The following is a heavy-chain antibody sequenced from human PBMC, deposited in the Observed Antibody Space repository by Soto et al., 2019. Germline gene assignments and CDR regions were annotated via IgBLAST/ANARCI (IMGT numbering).Heavy chain of an antibody. D-gene: IGHD5-12*01. Sequence: EVQLVESGGGLIQPGGSLRLSCAASGFIVNNGFMSWVRQAPGKGPEWVAVHYNDGQTFYADSVKGRFTVSRDSSQGTLYLQMNNVRAEDTAIYYCATRHYNYNPEYWGQGTLVTVSS. CDR2: HYNDGQT. V-gene: IGHV3-53*01. CDR1: GFIVNNGF. J-gene: IGHJ4*02. CDR3: ATRHYNYNPEY.